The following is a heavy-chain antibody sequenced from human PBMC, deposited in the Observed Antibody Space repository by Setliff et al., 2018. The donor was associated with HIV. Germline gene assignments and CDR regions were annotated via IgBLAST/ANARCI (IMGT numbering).Heavy chain of an antibody. Sequence: PSETLSLTCAVYGGSFSAYYWSWIRQPPGKGLEWIGYIYYSGSTNYNPSLKSRVTISLDMSKNQFSLRLSSVTAADTAVYYCARDSGYSFGFNYFDYWGQGTLVTVSS. V-gene: IGHV4-59*01. J-gene: IGHJ4*02. CDR3: ARDSGYSFGFNYFDY. D-gene: IGHD5-18*01. CDR2: IYYSGST. CDR1: GGSFSAYY.